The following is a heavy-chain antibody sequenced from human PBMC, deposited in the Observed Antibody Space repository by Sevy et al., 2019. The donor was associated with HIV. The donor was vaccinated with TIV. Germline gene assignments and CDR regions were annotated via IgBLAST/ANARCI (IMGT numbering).Heavy chain of an antibody. Sequence: SQTLSLTCAISGDTVSSDSAASNWIRQSPARGLEWLGRTYYRSTWHKDYATSLNSRMTINADTSKNQFPLQLNSVTPEDTAVFYCARDHNFVLDYWGQGVLVTVSS. CDR2: TYYRSTWHK. D-gene: IGHD1-20*01. CDR3: ARDHNFVLDY. J-gene: IGHJ4*02. CDR1: GDTVSSDSAA. V-gene: IGHV6-1*01.